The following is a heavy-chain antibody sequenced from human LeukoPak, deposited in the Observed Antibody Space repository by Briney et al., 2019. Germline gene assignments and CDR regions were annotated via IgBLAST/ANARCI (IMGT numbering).Heavy chain of an antibody. CDR1: GGSISSYY. CDR3: ARLGDSSAYYYFDY. Sequence: PSETLSLTCTVSGGSISSYYWSWIRQPAGKGLEWIGRIYTSGSTNYNPSLKSRVTMSVDTSKNQFSLKLSSVTAADTAVYYCARLGDSSAYYYFDYWGQGTLVTVSS. CDR2: IYTSGST. D-gene: IGHD3-22*01. V-gene: IGHV4-4*07. J-gene: IGHJ4*02.